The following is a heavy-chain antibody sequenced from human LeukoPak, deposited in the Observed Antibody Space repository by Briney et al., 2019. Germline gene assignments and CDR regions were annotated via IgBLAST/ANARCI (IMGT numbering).Heavy chain of an antibody. J-gene: IGHJ4*02. V-gene: IGHV1-46*01. CDR1: GYTFTSFY. CDR2: INPNGGST. D-gene: IGHD2-21*02. Sequence: ASVKVSCKASGYTFTSFYIHWVRQAPGQGLEWMGVINPNGGSTRYAQKFQGRVTMTRDTSTSTVYMELSSLRSEDTAVNYCARDLGDCGGDCYSRPDYWGRGTLVTVSS. CDR3: ARDLGDCGGDCYSRPDY.